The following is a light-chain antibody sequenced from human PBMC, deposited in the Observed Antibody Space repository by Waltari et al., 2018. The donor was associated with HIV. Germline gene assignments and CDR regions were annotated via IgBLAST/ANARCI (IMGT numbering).Light chain of an antibody. J-gene: IGLJ2*01. CDR1: SSDVGGYNY. CDR3: CSYAGSYTV. Sequence: QSALTQPRSVSGSPGQSVTISCTGTSSDVGGYNYVSWYQQHPGKVPKLMIYDVSKRPSGVPVRCSGSKSGNTASLTISGLQAEDEADYYCCSYAGSYTVFGGGTKLTVL. V-gene: IGLV2-11*01. CDR2: DVS.